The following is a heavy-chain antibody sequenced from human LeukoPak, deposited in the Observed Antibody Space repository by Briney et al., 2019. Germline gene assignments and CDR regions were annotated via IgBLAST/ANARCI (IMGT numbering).Heavy chain of an antibody. CDR3: ATGIYDYGDYDPYWYFDL. CDR2: IYTSGST. Sequence: PSETLSLTCTGTRGSIIRYCWSWIRQPAGKGLEWIRLIYTSGSTNYNPSPKSRVTLSVETPKHQLSLKLSSVTAADTAVYYCATGIYDYGDYDPYWYFDLWGRGTLVTVSS. J-gene: IGHJ2*01. D-gene: IGHD4-17*01. V-gene: IGHV4-4*07. CDR1: RGSIIRYC.